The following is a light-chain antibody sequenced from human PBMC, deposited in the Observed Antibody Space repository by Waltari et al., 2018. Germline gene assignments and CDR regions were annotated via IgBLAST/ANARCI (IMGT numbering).Light chain of an antibody. CDR3: QQTFSSPQNT. J-gene: IGKJ2*01. Sequence: DIQMTQSPSSLSASVGDRVNITCRGSQSISIYLNWYHQKPGKAPKLLIYAASALQSGVPSRFSGSGSGTDFTLAISSLQPGAYATCYCQQTFSSPQNTFGQGTSLVIK. CDR1: QSISIY. V-gene: IGKV1-39*01. CDR2: AAS.